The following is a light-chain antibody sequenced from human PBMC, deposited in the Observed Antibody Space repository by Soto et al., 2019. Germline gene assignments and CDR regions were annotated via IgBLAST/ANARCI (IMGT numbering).Light chain of an antibody. CDR3: SSYTGSSTYV. V-gene: IGLV2-14*01. CDR1: SSDVGGYNY. Sequence: QSALTQPASGSGSPGQSITISCTGTSSDVGGYNYVSWYQQYPGKAPKLMIYDVSNRPSGVSNRFSGSKSGNTASLTISGLQAEDEYDYYCSSYTGSSTYVFGTGTKLTVL. CDR2: DVS. J-gene: IGLJ1*01.